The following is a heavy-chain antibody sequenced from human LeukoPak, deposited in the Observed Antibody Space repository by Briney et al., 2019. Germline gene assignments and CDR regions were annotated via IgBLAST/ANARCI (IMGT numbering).Heavy chain of an antibody. CDR3: ATAPILRGEGGEHYKYGMDV. V-gene: IGHV4-4*02. CDR1: VGSINSGNW. Sequence: SGTLSLTCAVSVGSINSGNWWSWLRPSPGKGLEWIGEIYHNGTPNYNPSLKSRVTISADTFKNHFSLKMTSVTAADTAVYYCATAPILRGEGGEHYKYGMDVWGQGTTVIVSS. D-gene: IGHD2-2*02. CDR2: IYHNGTP. J-gene: IGHJ6*02.